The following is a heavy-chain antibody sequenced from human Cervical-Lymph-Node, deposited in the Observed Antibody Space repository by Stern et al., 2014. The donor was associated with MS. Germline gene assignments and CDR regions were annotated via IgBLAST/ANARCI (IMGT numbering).Heavy chain of an antibody. CDR3: ARDLTSSGWYVGLDY. CDR2: ISAYNGNT. Sequence: QVQLLQPGAEVKKPGASVKVSCKASGYTFTSYGISWVRQAPGQGLEWMGWISAYNGNTNYAQKLQGRVTMTTDTSTSTAYMELRSLRSDDTAVYYCARDLTSSGWYVGLDYWGQGTLVTVSS. J-gene: IGHJ4*02. CDR1: GYTFTSYG. D-gene: IGHD6-19*01. V-gene: IGHV1-18*01.